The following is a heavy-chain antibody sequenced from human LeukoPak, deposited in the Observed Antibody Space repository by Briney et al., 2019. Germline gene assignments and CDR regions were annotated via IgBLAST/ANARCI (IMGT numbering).Heavy chain of an antibody. V-gene: IGHV4-4*07. CDR3: ARDIAAAGTSWFDP. CDR2: IYTSGST. CDR1: GGSISNYF. D-gene: IGHD6-13*01. Sequence: PSETLSLTCTVSGGSISNYFWSWIRQPAGKGLEWIGRIYTSGSTNYNPSLKSRVTISVDTSKNQFSLKLSSATAADTAVYYCARDIAAAGTSWFDPWGQGTLVTVSS. J-gene: IGHJ5*02.